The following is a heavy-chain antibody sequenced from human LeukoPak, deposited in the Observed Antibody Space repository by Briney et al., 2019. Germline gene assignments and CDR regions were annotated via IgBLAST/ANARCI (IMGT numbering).Heavy chain of an antibody. CDR2: TYYRSKWYN. CDR1: LDSVSSNSPT. J-gene: IGHJ4*02. V-gene: IGHV6-1*01. CDR3: ARGAHGSGINY. Sequence: SQTLTLTCAIPLDSVSSNSPTSKWIRHSPSRGLERLGWTYYRSKWYNDYAISVKTRITDNPDTSKNQYSPQLKSVTPEDTAMYYCARGAHGSGINYWGQGTLVTVSS. D-gene: IGHD3-10*01.